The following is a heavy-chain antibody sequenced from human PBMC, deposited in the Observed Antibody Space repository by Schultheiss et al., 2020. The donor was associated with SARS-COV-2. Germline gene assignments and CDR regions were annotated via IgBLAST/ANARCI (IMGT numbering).Heavy chain of an antibody. CDR3: ARESYDFWSGYVYYYYYMDV. J-gene: IGHJ6*03. Sequence: GESLKISCAASGFTFSSYDMHWVRQATGKGLEWVSAIGTAGDTYYPGSVKGRFTISRENAKNSLYLQMNSLRAEDTAVYYCARESYDFWSGYVYYYYYMDVWGKGTTVTVSS. V-gene: IGHV3-13*01. CDR1: GFTFSSYD. CDR2: IGTAGDT. D-gene: IGHD3-3*01.